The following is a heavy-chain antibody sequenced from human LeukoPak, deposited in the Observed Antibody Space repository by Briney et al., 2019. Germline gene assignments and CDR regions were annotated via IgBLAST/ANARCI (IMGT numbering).Heavy chain of an antibody. CDR2: IWYDGSRK. CDR3: ARDADGGDGFGGGMDV. J-gene: IGHJ6*04. D-gene: IGHD3-10*01. V-gene: IGHV3-33*08. Sequence: GGSLRLSCAASGFTFSSYAMHWVRQAPGKGLEWVAVIWYDGSRKYYPDSVRGRFTISRDNSKNTLDLQMNSLRAEDTAVYYCARDADGGDGFGGGMDVWGKGTTVTVSS. CDR1: GFTFSSYA.